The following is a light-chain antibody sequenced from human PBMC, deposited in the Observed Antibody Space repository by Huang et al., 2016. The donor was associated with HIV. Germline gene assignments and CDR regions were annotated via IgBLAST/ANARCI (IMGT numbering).Light chain of an antibody. CDR1: QSISSY. CDR3: QQNYNTPVT. J-gene: IGKJ4*01. CDR2: AAS. Sequence: DIQMTQSPSSLSASVGDRVTITCRARQSISSYLNWYQQKPGKAPNLLIYAASSVQSGVPSRFSGSGSGTDFTLTISSLQPEDFATYYCQQNYNTPVTFGGGTKVEIK. V-gene: IGKV1-39*01.